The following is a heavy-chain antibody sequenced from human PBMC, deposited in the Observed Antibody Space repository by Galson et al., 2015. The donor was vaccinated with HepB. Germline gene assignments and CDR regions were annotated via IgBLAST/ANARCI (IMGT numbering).Heavy chain of an antibody. D-gene: IGHD3-22*01. J-gene: IGHJ6*02. Sequence: ETLSLTCAVYGGSFSGYYWSWIRQPPGKGLEWIGEINHSGSTNYNPSLKSRVTISVDTSKNKFSLKLSSVTAAETAVYYCARSSGYYYDSSGYPPYYYYYGMDVWGQGTTVTVSS. CDR2: INHSGST. CDR3: ARSSGYYYDSSGYPPYYYYYGMDV. CDR1: GGSFSGYY. V-gene: IGHV4-34*01.